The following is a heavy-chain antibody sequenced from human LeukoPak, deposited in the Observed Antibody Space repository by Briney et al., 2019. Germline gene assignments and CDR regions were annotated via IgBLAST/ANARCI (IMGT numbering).Heavy chain of an antibody. CDR3: ARGPDCGGDCYPDY. J-gene: IGHJ4*02. CDR2: IIPIFGTA. D-gene: IGHD2-21*02. Sequence: AASAKVSCKASGGTFSNYAISWVRQAPGQGLEWMGGIIPIFGTANYAQKFQGRVTITAGESTSTAYMELSSLRSEDTAVYYCARGPDCGGDCYPDYWGQGTLVTVSS. CDR1: GGTFSNYA. V-gene: IGHV1-69*13.